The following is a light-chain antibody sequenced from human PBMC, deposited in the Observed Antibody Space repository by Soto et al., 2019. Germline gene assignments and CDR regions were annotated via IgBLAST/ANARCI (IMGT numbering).Light chain of an antibody. V-gene: IGLV1-51*01. Sequence: QSVLTQPPSVSEAAGQKVTISFSRSSSNIVGNSVSWYQQLPGTAPKLLIYDDNKRPSGIPDRFSGSKSGTSATLGITGFQTGDEADYYCGSWDSSLSAYVFGTGTKVTVL. CDR2: DDN. J-gene: IGLJ1*01. CDR3: GSWDSSLSAYV. CDR1: SSNIVGNS.